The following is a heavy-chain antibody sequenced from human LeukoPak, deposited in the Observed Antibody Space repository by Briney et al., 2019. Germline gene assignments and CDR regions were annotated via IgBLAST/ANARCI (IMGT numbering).Heavy chain of an antibody. Sequence: GGSLRLSCVASGFTFNDHGMHWVRQAPGKGLEWLAFIRYDGTDESYGASVRGRLTISRDDSLNTLYLQMDSLGHDDTAVYYCARNRAFGTFDAFDMWGQGAMVTVSS. J-gene: IGHJ3*02. D-gene: IGHD3-10*01. CDR2: IRYDGTDE. V-gene: IGHV3-30*02. CDR1: GFTFNDHG. CDR3: ARNRAFGTFDAFDM.